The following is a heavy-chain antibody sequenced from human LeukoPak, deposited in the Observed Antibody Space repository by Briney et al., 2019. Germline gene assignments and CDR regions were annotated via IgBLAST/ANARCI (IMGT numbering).Heavy chain of an antibody. CDR2: MDGNSGKT. J-gene: IGHJ3*02. Sequence: ASVKVSCKTSGYTFTRYDINWVRQVTGQGLEWVGGMDGNSGKTAYAQNFLGRVTITRNSSISTAYMELSSLRSEDTAVYYCARLYYYASSGYDALDIWGQGTMVAVSS. V-gene: IGHV1-8*01. CDR3: ARLYYYASSGYDALDI. CDR1: GYTFTRYD. D-gene: IGHD3-22*01.